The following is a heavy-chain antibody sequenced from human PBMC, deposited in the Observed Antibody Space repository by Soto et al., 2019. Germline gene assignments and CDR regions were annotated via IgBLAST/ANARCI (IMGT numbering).Heavy chain of an antibody. J-gene: IGHJ6*03. D-gene: IGHD2-15*01. CDR1: GFAFSSYG. V-gene: IGHV3-33*01. Sequence: QVQLVESGGGVVQPGRSLRLSCAASGFAFSSYGMHWVRQAPGKGLEWVAVIWYDGSNKYYADSVKGRFTISRDNSKNTLYLPMNSLRAEDTAVYYCARTGGGYCSGGSCPDYYYYYMDVWGKGTTVTVSS. CDR2: IWYDGSNK. CDR3: ARTGGGYCSGGSCPDYYYYYMDV.